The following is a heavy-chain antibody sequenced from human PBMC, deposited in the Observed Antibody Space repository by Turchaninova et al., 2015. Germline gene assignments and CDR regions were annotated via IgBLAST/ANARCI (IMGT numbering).Heavy chain of an antibody. D-gene: IGHD1-26*01. CDR3: ARDIVGATDH. CDR2: ISYSMRII. V-gene: IGHV3-48*04. J-gene: IGHJ4*02. CDR1: GFTFSTYS. Sequence: EVQLVESGGGLVQPGGSLRLSCAASGFTFSTYSMNWVRQAQGKGLEWVSYISYSMRIIYYADSGKGRFTISRDNAKNALYLQMNSLRAKDTAVYYCARDIVGATDHWGQGTLVTVSS.